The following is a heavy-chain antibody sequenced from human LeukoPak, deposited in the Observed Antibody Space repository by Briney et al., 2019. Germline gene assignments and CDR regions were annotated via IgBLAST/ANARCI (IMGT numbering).Heavy chain of an antibody. V-gene: IGHV3-33*01. Sequence: GSLRLSCAASGFTFSNHGMHWVRQAPGKGLEWVALIWYDGSNKEYAESVKGRFTISRDNSKNTLYLQMNSLRDEDTAVYYCARDQGTSTTAPKRKGRFDPWGQGTLVTVSS. D-gene: IGHD1-1*01. CDR3: ARDQGTSTTAPKRKGRFDP. J-gene: IGHJ5*02. CDR1: GFTFSNHG. CDR2: IWYDGSNK.